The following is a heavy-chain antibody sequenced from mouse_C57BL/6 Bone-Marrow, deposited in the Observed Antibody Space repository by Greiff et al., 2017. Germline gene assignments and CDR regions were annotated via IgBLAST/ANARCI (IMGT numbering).Heavy chain of an antibody. CDR3: ARVALVIGLPYYFDY. D-gene: IGHD2-2*01. CDR2: ISDGGSYT. J-gene: IGHJ2*01. Sequence: EVHLVESGGGLVKPGGSLKLSCAASGFTFSSYAMSWVRQTPEKRLEWVATISDGGSYTYYPDNVKGRFTISRDNAKNNRYLQMSHLKSEDTAMYYGARVALVIGLPYYFDYGGQGTTLTVSS. V-gene: IGHV5-4*01. CDR1: GFTFSSYA.